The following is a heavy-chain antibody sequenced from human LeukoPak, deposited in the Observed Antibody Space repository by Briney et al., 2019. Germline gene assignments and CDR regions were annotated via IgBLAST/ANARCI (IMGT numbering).Heavy chain of an antibody. CDR2: INWNGGST. D-gene: IGHD2-2*01. CDR3: ARDTVPAGYYYYYYMDV. J-gene: IGHJ6*03. CDR1: GFTFDDYG. Sequence: GGSLRLSCAASGFTFDDYGMSWVRQAPGKGLEWVSGINWNGGSTGYADSVKGRFTISRDNAKNSLYLQMNSLRAEDTALYYCARDTVPAGYYYYYYMDVWGKGTTVTVSS. V-gene: IGHV3-20*04.